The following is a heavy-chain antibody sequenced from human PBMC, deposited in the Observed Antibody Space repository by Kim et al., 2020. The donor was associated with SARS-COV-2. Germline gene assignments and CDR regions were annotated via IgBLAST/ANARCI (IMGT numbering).Heavy chain of an antibody. Sequence: YAQKCQGRVTITRDTSASTPYMELSSLRSEDTAVYYCARDREVYYYYMDVWGKGTTVTVSS. V-gene: IGHV1-3*01. CDR3: ARDREVYYYYMDV. J-gene: IGHJ6*03.